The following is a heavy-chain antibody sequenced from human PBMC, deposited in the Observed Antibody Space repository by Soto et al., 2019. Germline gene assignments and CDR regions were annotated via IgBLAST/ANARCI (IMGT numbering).Heavy chain of an antibody. Sequence: GASVKVSCKASGYTFTSYAMHWVRQAPGQRLEWMGWINAGNGNTKYSQKFQGRVTITRDTSASTAYMELSSLRSEDTAVYYCARDKVAAAGKGWFDPWGQGTPVTVSS. CDR1: GYTFTSYA. CDR3: ARDKVAAAGKGWFDP. D-gene: IGHD6-13*01. CDR2: INAGNGNT. J-gene: IGHJ5*02. V-gene: IGHV1-3*01.